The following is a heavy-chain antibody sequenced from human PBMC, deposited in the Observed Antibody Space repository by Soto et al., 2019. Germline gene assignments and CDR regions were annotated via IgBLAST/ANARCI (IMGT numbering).Heavy chain of an antibody. CDR2: IYYSGST. D-gene: IGHD2-15*01. CDR3: ARRGGCSGDSCYSSPWYFDL. Sequence: PSETLSLTCTVSGGSISSYYWSWIRQPPGKGLEWIGYIYYSGSTNYNPSLESRVTISVDTSKNQFSLKLSSVTAADTAVYYCARRGGCSGDSCYSSPWYFDLWGRGTLVTVSS. J-gene: IGHJ2*01. V-gene: IGHV4-59*08. CDR1: GGSISSYY.